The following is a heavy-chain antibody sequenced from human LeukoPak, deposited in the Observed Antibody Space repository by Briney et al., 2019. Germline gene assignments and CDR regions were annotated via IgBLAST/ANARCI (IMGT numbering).Heavy chain of an antibody. Sequence: GASVKVSCKASGGTFSSYAISWVRQAPGQGLEWMGGIIPIFGTANYAQKFQGRVTITADKSTSTAYMELSSLRSEDTAVYYCAREGPHCSSTSCYAGGDYWFDPWGQGTLVTVSS. J-gene: IGHJ5*02. CDR2: IIPIFGTA. V-gene: IGHV1-69*06. CDR1: GGTFSSYA. D-gene: IGHD2-2*01. CDR3: AREGPHCSSTSCYAGGDYWFDP.